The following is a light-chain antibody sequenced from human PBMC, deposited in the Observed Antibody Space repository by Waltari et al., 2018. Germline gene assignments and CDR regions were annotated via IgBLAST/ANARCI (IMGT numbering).Light chain of an antibody. Sequence: DIQMTQSPSSLSASGGDRVTITCRASQGIRNALGWYQPKPGKAPKRLIYAASSLQSGGQSRFRGSGSGPEFTLTISSLQPEDFATYYCLQHNSYPYTFGQGTKLEIK. CDR2: AAS. V-gene: IGKV1-17*01. CDR1: QGIRNA. J-gene: IGKJ2*01. CDR3: LQHNSYPYT.